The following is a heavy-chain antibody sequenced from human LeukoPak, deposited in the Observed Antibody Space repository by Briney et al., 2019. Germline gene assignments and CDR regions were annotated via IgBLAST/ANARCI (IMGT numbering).Heavy chain of an antibody. V-gene: IGHV1-2*02. CDR3: ARIETTISYYYYGMDV. Sequence: ASVKVSCKASGYTFTGYYMHWVRQAPGQGLEWMGWINPNSGGTNCAQKFQGRVTMTRDTSISTAYMELSRLRSDDTAVYYSARIETTISYYYYGMDVWGQGTTVTVSS. CDR1: GYTFTGYY. J-gene: IGHJ6*02. D-gene: IGHD1-14*01. CDR2: INPNSGGT.